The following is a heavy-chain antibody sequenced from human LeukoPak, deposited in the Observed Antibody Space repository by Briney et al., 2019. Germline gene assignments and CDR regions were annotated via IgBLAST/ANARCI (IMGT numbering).Heavy chain of an antibody. Sequence: ASVKVSCKASGYTFTDYYMHWVRQAPGQGLEWMGRINPNSGGTNYAQKFQGRVTMTRDTSISTAYMELSRLRSDDTAVYYCARDHRPTRIAVAGTSSDYWGQGTLVTVSS. J-gene: IGHJ4*02. D-gene: IGHD6-19*01. CDR1: GYTFTDYY. CDR2: INPNSGGT. V-gene: IGHV1-2*06. CDR3: ARDHRPTRIAVAGTSSDY.